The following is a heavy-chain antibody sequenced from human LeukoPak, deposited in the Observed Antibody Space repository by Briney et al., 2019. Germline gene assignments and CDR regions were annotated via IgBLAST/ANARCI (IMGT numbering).Heavy chain of an antibody. CDR3: ARDPYNGNYGDFYYYYMDV. Sequence: GGSLRLSCAASGFTFNTYNMNWVRQAPGKGLEWISSITSSSTYTFYADSVKGRFTISRDNAKNSLYLQMNSLRDEDTAIYYCARDPYNGNYGDFYYYYMDVWGKGTTVTISS. V-gene: IGHV3-21*01. CDR1: GFTFNTYN. J-gene: IGHJ6*03. CDR2: ITSSSTYT. D-gene: IGHD1-26*01.